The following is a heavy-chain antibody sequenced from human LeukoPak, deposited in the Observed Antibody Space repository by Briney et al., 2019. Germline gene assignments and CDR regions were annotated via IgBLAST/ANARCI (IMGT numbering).Heavy chain of an antibody. Sequence: GGSLRLSCAASGFTFSSYAMSWVRQAPGKGLEWVSAISGSGASTYYADSVKGRFTISRDNSKNTPYLPMNSPRAEDTAVYYCAKGLAGTTFPQYYYAMDVWGKGTTVTVSS. J-gene: IGHJ6*04. V-gene: IGHV3-23*01. D-gene: IGHD1/OR15-1a*01. CDR3: AKGLAGTTFPQYYYAMDV. CDR2: ISGSGAST. CDR1: GFTFSSYA.